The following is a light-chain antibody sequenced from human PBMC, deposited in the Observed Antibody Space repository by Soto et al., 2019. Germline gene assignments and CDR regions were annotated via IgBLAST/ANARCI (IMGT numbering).Light chain of an antibody. J-gene: IGLJ1*01. CDR2: EVN. Sequence: SVLTQPPSASGSPGQSVTISCTGTSSDVGGYNYVSWYQQHPGKAPKLMIYEVNKRPSGVPDRFSGSESGNTASLTVSGLQAEDEADYYCKSYEGSNIYVFGTGTKVTVL. CDR1: SSDVGGYNY. V-gene: IGLV2-8*01. CDR3: KSYEGSNIYV.